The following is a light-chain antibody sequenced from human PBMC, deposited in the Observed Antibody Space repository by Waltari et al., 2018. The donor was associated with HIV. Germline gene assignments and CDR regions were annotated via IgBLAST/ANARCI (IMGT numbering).Light chain of an antibody. CDR1: SSDVGNYNV. J-gene: IGLJ1*01. CDR3: CSYAGSSTHV. V-gene: IGLV2-23*02. Sequence: QSALTQPAPVSGSPGQSITISCTGTSSDVGNYNVVSGYQQHPGKAPKLMIYEVSKRPSGVSNRFSGSKSGNTASLTISGLQAEDEADYYCCSYAGSSTHVFGTGTKVTVL. CDR2: EVS.